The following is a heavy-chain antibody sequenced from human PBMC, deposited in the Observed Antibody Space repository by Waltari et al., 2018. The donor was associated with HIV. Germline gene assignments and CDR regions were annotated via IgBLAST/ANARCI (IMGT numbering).Heavy chain of an antibody. CDR1: GASISSRTSY. Sequence: QVQLQESGPGLGKPSATLSLTCTVSGASISSRTSYWGWLRQPPGKGLEWIGSIYYSGSTYYNPSLKSRVTISVDTSKNQFSLKLSSVTAADTAVYYCARQGQLELRAFDPWGQGTLVTVSS. J-gene: IGHJ5*02. D-gene: IGHD1-7*01. CDR2: IYYSGST. V-gene: IGHV4-39*01. CDR3: ARQGQLELRAFDP.